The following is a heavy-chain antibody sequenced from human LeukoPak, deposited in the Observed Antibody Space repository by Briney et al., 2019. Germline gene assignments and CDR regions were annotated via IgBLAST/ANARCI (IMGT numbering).Heavy chain of an antibody. V-gene: IGHV3-30*18. Sequence: GGSLRLSCAGSGFTFSSYGMHWVRQAPGKGLEWVAVISYDGSNKYYADSVKGRFTISRDNSKNTLYLQMNSLRAEDTAVYYCAKGDYERSRYYFDYWGQGTLVTVSS. CDR1: GFTFSSYG. D-gene: IGHD3-22*01. CDR2: ISYDGSNK. J-gene: IGHJ4*02. CDR3: AKGDYERSRYYFDY.